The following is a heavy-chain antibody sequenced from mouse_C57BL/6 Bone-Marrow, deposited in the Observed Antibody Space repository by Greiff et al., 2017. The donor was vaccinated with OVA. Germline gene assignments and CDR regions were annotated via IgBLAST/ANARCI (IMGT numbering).Heavy chain of an antibody. CDR3: ARGRNYEDYAMDY. D-gene: IGHD2-1*01. CDR2: INPDSSTI. Sequence: AAEGVDFSRYWMSWVRRAPGKGLEWIGEINPDSSTINYAPSLKDKFIISRDNAKNTLYLQMSKVRSEDTALYYCARGRNYEDYAMDYWGQGTSVTVSS. J-gene: IGHJ4*01. CDR1: GVDFSRYW. V-gene: IGHV4-1*01.